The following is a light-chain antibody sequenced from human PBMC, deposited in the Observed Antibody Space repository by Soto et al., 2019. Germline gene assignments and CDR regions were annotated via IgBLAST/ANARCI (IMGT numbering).Light chain of an antibody. CDR3: QKYDSVPWT. V-gene: IGKV1-27*01. J-gene: IGKJ1*01. CDR2: TAS. Sequence: DIQMTQSPSSLSASVRDRVTITCRASQDISNYLAWYQQNPGKAPKLLIYTASTLQSGVPSRFSGSGSGTDFTLTISSLQPEDAAIYYCQKYDSVPWTFGQGTKVEIK. CDR1: QDISNY.